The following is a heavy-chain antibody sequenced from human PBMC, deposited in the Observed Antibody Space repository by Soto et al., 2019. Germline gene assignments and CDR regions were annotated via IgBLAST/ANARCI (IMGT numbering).Heavy chain of an antibody. J-gene: IGHJ6*02. Sequence: VASVKVSCKASGYTFTNYGISWVRQAPGQGLEWMGWISTDNGNTQSARKVQGRVTMTTDTSTSTAYMEVRSLRSDDTAMYYCARDGVGGAAGGISYHHHGLDVWGQGTTVTVSS. V-gene: IGHV1-18*01. CDR3: ARDGVGGAAGGISYHHHGLDV. D-gene: IGHD6-13*01. CDR1: GYTFTNYG. CDR2: ISTDNGNT.